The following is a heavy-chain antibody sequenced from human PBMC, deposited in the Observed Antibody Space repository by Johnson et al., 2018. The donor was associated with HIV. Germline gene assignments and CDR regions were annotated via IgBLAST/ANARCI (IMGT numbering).Heavy chain of an antibody. V-gene: IGHV3-NL1*01. J-gene: IGHJ3*02. CDR3: ARAAAARSSGHDAFDI. CDR1: GFTFSSYG. CDR2: LYSDGRT. Sequence: QMLLVESGGGVVQPGRSLRLSCAASGFTFSSYGMHWVRQAPGKGLEWVSLLYSDGRTFYADSVKGRFTISRDNSKNTVYLQMNSLRAEDTALYYCARAAAARSSGHDAFDIWGQGTMVTVSS. D-gene: IGHD6-6*01.